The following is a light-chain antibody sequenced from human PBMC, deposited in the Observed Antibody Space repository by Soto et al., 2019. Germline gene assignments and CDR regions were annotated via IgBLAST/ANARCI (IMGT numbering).Light chain of an antibody. V-gene: IGKV3-20*01. CDR3: QQYGSSLGVI. J-gene: IGKJ4*01. CDR1: QSVSSSY. CDR2: RAS. Sequence: EIVLTQSPGTLSLSPGERATLSCRASQSVSSSYLAWYQQKPGQAPRLLIYRASSRATGIRDRFSGSGSGTDFTLTISRLEPEDFAVYYCQQYGSSLGVIFGGGTKVEIK.